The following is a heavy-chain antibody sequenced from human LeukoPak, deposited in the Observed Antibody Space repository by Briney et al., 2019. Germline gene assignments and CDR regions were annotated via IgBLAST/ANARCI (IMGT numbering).Heavy chain of an antibody. J-gene: IGHJ4*02. Sequence: PGGSLRLSCAASGFTFSCCALSWVRQAPGKGLEWVSAISTSGGSTYYADSVKGRFTISRDNSKNTLSLQMNSLRAEDTAVYYCAKRYCSGGSCYSGSDYWGQGTLVTVSS. V-gene: IGHV3-23*01. CDR2: ISTSGGST. CDR3: AKRYCSGGSCYSGSDY. D-gene: IGHD2-15*01. CDR1: GFTFSCCA.